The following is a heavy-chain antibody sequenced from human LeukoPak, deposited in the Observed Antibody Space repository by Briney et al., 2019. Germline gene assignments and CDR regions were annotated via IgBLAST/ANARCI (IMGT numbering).Heavy chain of an antibody. CDR1: GGSISSYY. CDR2: IYTSGST. Sequence: SETLSLTCTVSGGSISSYYWSWIRQPAGKGLERIGRIYTSGSTNYNPSLKSRVTMSVDTSKNQFSLKLSSVTAADTAVYYCARDLAVAGTFDYWGQGTLVTVSS. V-gene: IGHV4-4*07. J-gene: IGHJ4*02. D-gene: IGHD6-19*01. CDR3: ARDLAVAGTFDY.